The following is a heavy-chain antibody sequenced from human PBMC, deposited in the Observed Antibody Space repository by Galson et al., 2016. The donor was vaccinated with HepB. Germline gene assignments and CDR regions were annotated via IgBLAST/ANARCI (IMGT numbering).Heavy chain of an antibody. D-gene: IGHD3-22*01. V-gene: IGHV3-48*02. CDR3: ARDHHDYDRSTYYDAFDY. CDR1: GFTFSNYS. J-gene: IGHJ4*02. Sequence: SLRLSCAASGFTFSNYSMNWVRQAPGKGLEWVSYIGAGETKMSHADSVKGRFTISRDNAKNSLYLQMNNLRDEDTAVYYCARDHHDYDRSTYYDAFDYWGQGTLVTVSS. CDR2: IGAGETKM.